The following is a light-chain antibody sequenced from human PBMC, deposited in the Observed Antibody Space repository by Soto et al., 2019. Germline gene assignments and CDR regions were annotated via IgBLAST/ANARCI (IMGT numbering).Light chain of an antibody. CDR2: YDS. V-gene: IGLV3-21*04. J-gene: IGLJ1*01. CDR3: QVWDIMTDNYV. Sequence: SSELTQSPSVSVAPEKTATITCGGNNIGNKRVHWYRQKPGQAPVLLISYDSDRPSGIPERFSGSNSGNTATLTISRVEAGDEADYYCQVWDIMTDNYVFGSGTKLTV. CDR1: NIGNKR.